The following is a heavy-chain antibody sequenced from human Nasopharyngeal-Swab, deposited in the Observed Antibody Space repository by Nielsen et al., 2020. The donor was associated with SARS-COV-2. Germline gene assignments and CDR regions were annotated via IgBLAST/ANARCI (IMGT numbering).Heavy chain of an antibody. Sequence: WIRQPPGKGLEWIGYIYYSGSTNYNPSLKSRVTISVDTSKNQFSLKLSSVTAADTAVYYCASTGGYTWAPFDYWGQGTLVTVSS. CDR3: ASTGGYTWAPFDY. V-gene: IGHV4-59*01. D-gene: IGHD5-12*01. CDR2: IYYSGST. J-gene: IGHJ4*02.